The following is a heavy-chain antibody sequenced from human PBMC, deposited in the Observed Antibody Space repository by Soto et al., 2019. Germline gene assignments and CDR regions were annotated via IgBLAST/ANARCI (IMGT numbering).Heavy chain of an antibody. CDR2: ISYDGSNK. Sequence: GGSVRLSCAASGFTVGNNYMSWVRQAPGKGLEGVAVISYDGSNKYYADSVKGRFTISRDNSKNTLYLQMNSLRAEDTAVYYCARDFYYHGSGTMGGYFDYWGQGTLVTVSS. V-gene: IGHV3-30*14. J-gene: IGHJ4*02. CDR3: ARDFYYHGSGTMGGYFDY. D-gene: IGHD3-10*01. CDR1: GFTVGNNY.